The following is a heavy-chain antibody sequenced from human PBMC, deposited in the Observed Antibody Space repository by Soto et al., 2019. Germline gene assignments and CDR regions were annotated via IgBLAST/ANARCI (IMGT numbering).Heavy chain of an antibody. D-gene: IGHD4-4*01. J-gene: IGHJ4*02. Sequence: QVQLVESGGGVVQAGRSLRLSCAASGFTFSNFPMHWVRQAPGKGLEWVAVISYGGTNNYYADSVKGRFTISRDDFKNTVYLQMNGLRPEDTAVYFCARTTVVSGTPDFDYWGQGTLVTVSS. CDR2: ISYGGTNN. CDR3: ARTTVVSGTPDFDY. V-gene: IGHV3-30-3*01. CDR1: GFTFSNFP.